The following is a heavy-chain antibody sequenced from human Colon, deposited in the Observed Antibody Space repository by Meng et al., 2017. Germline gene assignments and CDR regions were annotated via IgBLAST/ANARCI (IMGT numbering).Heavy chain of an antibody. CDR3: ARFNHRSPDY. J-gene: IGHJ4*02. CDR1: GYTFTTYG. D-gene: IGHD1-14*01. CDR2: INPYNGNT. Sequence: VHLVQPGDGLKTPGASVKVSCKASGYTFTTYGISWVRQAPGQGLEWMGWINPYNGNTNYPQKLQGRVTITTDTSTSTAYMELRSLRSDDTAVYYCARFNHRSPDYWGQGTLVTVSS. V-gene: IGHV1-18*01.